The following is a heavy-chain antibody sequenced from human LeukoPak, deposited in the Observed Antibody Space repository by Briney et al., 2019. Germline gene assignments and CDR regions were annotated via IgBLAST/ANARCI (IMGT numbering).Heavy chain of an antibody. V-gene: IGHV3-33*06. CDR3: AKDVPYSSSWYFQVYYFDY. CDR1: GFTFSSYG. D-gene: IGHD6-13*01. Sequence: GGSLRLSCAASGFTFSSYGMHWVRQAPGKGLEWVAVIWYDGSNKYYADSVKGRFTISRDNSKNTLYLQMNSLRAEDTAVYYCAKDVPYSSSWYFQVYYFDYWGQGTLVTVSS. J-gene: IGHJ4*02. CDR2: IWYDGSNK.